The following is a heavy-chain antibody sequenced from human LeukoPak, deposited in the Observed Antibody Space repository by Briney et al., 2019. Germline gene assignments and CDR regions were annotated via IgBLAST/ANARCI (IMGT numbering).Heavy chain of an antibody. Sequence: QTGGSLRLSCAASGFTFSSYAMSWVRQAPGKGLEWVSAISGSGGSTYYADSVKGRFTISRDNSKNTLYLQMNSLRAEDTAVYYCAKDELDYDFWSGPANYYYYYYMDVWGKGTTVTVSS. CDR3: AKDELDYDFWSGPANYYYYYYMDV. CDR2: ISGSGGST. D-gene: IGHD3-3*01. J-gene: IGHJ6*03. V-gene: IGHV3-23*01. CDR1: GFTFSSYA.